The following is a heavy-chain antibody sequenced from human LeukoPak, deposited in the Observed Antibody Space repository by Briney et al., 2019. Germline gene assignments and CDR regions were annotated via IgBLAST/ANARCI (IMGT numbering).Heavy chain of an antibody. CDR1: GFTFSSYS. Sequence: GGSLRLSCAASGFTFSSYSMNWVRQAPGKGLEWVSAISGSGGSTYYADSVKGRFTISRDNSKNTLYLQMNSLRAEDTAVYYCAKAPYGGKGYYFDYWGQGTLVTVSS. CDR2: ISGSGGST. D-gene: IGHD4-23*01. CDR3: AKAPYGGKGYYFDY. J-gene: IGHJ4*02. V-gene: IGHV3-23*01.